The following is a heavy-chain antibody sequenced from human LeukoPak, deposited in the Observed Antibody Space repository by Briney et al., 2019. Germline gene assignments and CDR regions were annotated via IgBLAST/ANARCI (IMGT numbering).Heavy chain of an antibody. CDR1: GFTFSSYD. J-gene: IGHJ4*02. CDR2: IGTSGDT. D-gene: IGHD2-15*01. Sequence: VGSLRLSCAASGFTFSSYDMHWVRQATGKGLEWVSTIGTSGDTSYSGSVKCRFTIARGNAKNALYLQMNSLSAGDTAVYYCARATVGLDYWGQGTLVTVSS. V-gene: IGHV3-13*04. CDR3: ARATVGLDY.